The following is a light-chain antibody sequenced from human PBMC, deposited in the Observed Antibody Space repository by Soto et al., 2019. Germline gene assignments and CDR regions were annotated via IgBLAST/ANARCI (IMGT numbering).Light chain of an antibody. CDR3: QQSYSSPYT. CDR2: AAS. Sequence: DIQMTQSPSSLSASVGDRVTITCRASQSISSYLNWYQQKPGKAPELLIYAASNLKRGVSSRFSGSGSGTDFTLSISSLQPEEFASYHCQQSYSSPYTVGQGTKLEIK. CDR1: QSISSY. J-gene: IGKJ2*01. V-gene: IGKV1-39*01.